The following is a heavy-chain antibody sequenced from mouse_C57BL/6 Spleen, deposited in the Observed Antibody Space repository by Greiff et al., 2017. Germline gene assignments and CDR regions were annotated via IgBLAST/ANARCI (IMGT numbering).Heavy chain of an antibody. CDR3: VRPGTVEFAY. Sequence: EVKLVESGGGLVQPKGSLKLSCAASGFSFNTYAMNWVRQAPGKGLEWVARIRSKSNNYATYYADSVKDRFTISRDDSESMLYLQMNNLKTEDTAMYYCVRPGTVEFAYWGQGTLVTVSA. CDR2: IRSKSNNYAT. CDR1: GFSFNTYA. V-gene: IGHV10-1*01. D-gene: IGHD3-3*01. J-gene: IGHJ3*01.